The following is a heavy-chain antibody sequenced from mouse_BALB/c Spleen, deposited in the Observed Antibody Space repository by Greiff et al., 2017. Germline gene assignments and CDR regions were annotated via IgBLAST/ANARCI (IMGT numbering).Heavy chain of an antibody. J-gene: IGHJ4*01. D-gene: IGHD2-2*01. Sequence: EVKLMESGGGLVKPGGSLKLSCAASGFTFSDYYMYWVRQTPEKRLEWVATISDGGSYTYYPDSVKGRFTISRDNAKNNLYLQMSSLKSEDTAMYYCARGGYYGYDDAMDYWGQGTSVTVSS. CDR2: ISDGGSYT. CDR3: ARGGYYGYDDAMDY. CDR1: GFTFSDYY. V-gene: IGHV5-4*02.